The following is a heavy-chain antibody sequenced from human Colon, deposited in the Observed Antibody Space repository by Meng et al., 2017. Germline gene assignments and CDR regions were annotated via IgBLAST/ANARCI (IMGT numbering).Heavy chain of an antibody. CDR2: INHSGST. CDR3: ARGRYSGYLP. Sequence: QVPLQEWGAGLLKPSGPLSLPCAVYGGSFSGYYWSWIRQPPGKGLEWIGEINHSGSTNYNPSLKSRVTISVDTSKNQFSLKLSSVTAADTAVYYCARGRYSGYLPWGQGTLVTVSS. J-gene: IGHJ5*02. CDR1: GGSFSGYY. D-gene: IGHD5-12*01. V-gene: IGHV4-34*01.